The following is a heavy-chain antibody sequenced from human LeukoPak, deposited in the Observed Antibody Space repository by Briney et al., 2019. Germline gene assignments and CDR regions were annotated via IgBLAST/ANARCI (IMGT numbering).Heavy chain of an antibody. D-gene: IGHD3-9*01. CDR1: GGSISSSSYY. CDR3: AGGYDILTGYYKGKLVY. J-gene: IGHJ4*02. CDR2: IYYSGST. Sequence: PSETLSLTCTVSGGSISSSSYYWGWIRQPPGKGLEWIGSIYYSGSTYYNPSLKSRVTISVDTSKNQFSLKLSSVTAADTAVYYCAGGYDILTGYYKGKLVYWGQGTLVTVSS. V-gene: IGHV4-39*07.